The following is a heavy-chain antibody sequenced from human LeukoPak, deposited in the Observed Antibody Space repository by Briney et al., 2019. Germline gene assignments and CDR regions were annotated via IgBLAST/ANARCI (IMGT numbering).Heavy chain of an antibody. CDR3: ARFQGAHY. Sequence: PGGSLRLSCAASEFTFSSYSMNWVRQAPGMGLEWVSSISSSSTYIYYADSVKGRFTISRDNTKNSLYLQMNSLRAEDTAVYYCARFQGAHYWGQGTLVTVSS. D-gene: IGHD4/OR15-4a*01. CDR1: EFTFSSYS. J-gene: IGHJ4*02. CDR2: ISSSSTYI. V-gene: IGHV3-21*01.